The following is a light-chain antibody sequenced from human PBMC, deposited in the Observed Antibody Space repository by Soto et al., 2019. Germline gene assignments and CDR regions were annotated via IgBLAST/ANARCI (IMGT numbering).Light chain of an antibody. V-gene: IGKV1-27*01. CDR1: QGISNS. J-gene: IGKJ1*01. Sequence: DIQMTQSPSSLSASVGDTVTITCRASQGISNSLAWFQQKPGRVPQFLIYAASTLQPGVPPRFSGSGSGTDFTLTISSLQPEDVATYYCQQYNSYPWTFGQGTKVEIK. CDR2: AAS. CDR3: QQYNSYPWT.